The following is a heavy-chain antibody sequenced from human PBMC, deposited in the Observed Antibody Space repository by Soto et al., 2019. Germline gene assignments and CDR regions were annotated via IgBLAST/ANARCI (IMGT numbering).Heavy chain of an antibody. CDR3: SRTRDYYYGPGSGNGHGF. CDR1: GYTFTAYY. Sequence: QVQLVQSGAEGKEPGDSVRVSCEASGYTFTAYYIHWVRQAQGQGLEWMGWINPKFGDTTYAQDFKGRVSMTRDISISTVSMELSRLTSDDKDISYCSRTRDYYYGPGSGNGHGFWGQGTMVTVFS. V-gene: IGHV1-2*02. D-gene: IGHD3-10*01. CDR2: INPKFGDT. J-gene: IGHJ4*03.